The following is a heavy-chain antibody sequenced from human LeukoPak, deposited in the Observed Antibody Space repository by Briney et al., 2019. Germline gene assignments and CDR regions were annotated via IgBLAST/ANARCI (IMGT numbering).Heavy chain of an antibody. Sequence: GGSLRLSCAASGFTFSSYAMSCVRQAPGRGREWVSAISGSGGSTYYADSVKGRFTISRDNSKNTLYLQMNSLRAEDTAVYYCAKDLKGSSGWYGGFDYWGQGTLVTVSS. CDR3: AKDLKGSSGWYGGFDY. CDR2: ISGSGGST. CDR1: GFTFSSYA. J-gene: IGHJ4*02. D-gene: IGHD6-19*01. V-gene: IGHV3-23*01.